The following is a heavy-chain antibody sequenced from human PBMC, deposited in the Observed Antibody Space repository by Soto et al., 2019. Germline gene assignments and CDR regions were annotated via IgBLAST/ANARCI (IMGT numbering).Heavy chain of an antibody. V-gene: IGHV3-23*01. CDR2: ISGSGGSR. CDR1: GFTFSSYA. D-gene: IGHD2-21*01. J-gene: IGHJ4*02. CDR3: ARGLHSLFDY. Sequence: LRLSCAASGFTFSSYAMSWVRQAPGKGLVWVSLISGSGGSRYYADSVKGRFTISRDNSNNTLYVQMTSLRAEDTAVYYCARGLHSLFDYWGQGTLVSVSS.